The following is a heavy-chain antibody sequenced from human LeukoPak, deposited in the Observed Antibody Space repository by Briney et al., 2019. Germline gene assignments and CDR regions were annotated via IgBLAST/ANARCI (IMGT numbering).Heavy chain of an antibody. CDR3: AKSAAAGYYFDY. J-gene: IGHJ4*02. Sequence: PGGSLRLSCAASGFTFDDYAMHWARQAPGKGLEWVSGISWNSGSIGYADSVKGRFTISRDNAKNSLYLQMNSLRAEDMALYYCAKSAAAGYYFDYWGQGTLVTVSS. CDR1: GFTFDDYA. D-gene: IGHD6-13*01. CDR2: ISWNSGSI. V-gene: IGHV3-9*03.